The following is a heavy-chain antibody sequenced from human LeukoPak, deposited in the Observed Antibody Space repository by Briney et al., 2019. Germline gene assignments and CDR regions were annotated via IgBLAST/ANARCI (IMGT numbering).Heavy chain of an antibody. V-gene: IGHV3-23*01. CDR1: GFTFSTYA. CDR2: ICGGGRDT. CDR3: AKNRGANYYNYYMDV. Sequence: GGSLRLSCAASGFTFSTYAMSWVRQAPGKGVEWLSTICGGGRDTFYADSGKGRFTVSRDNSQNTLYLQMSSLRAEDTAVYFCAKNRGANYYNYYMDVWGKGTTVTVSS. J-gene: IGHJ6*03. D-gene: IGHD4/OR15-4a*01.